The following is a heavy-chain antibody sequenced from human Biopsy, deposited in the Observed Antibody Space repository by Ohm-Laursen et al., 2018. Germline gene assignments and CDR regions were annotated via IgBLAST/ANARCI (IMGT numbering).Heavy chain of an antibody. CDR3: ARHAPSYSGSYWRYFDL. V-gene: IGHV4-39*01. D-gene: IGHD1-26*01. J-gene: IGHJ2*01. CDR2: IYNTETT. CDR1: GGSISSSTTYY. Sequence: GTLSLTCAVSGGSISSSTTYYWAWLRQPPGKGLEWIGSIYNTETTFYNPSLKSRVTISVDTSTNQFSLKVSSVTAADTAVYYCARHAPSYSGSYWRYFDLWGRGTLVTVSS.